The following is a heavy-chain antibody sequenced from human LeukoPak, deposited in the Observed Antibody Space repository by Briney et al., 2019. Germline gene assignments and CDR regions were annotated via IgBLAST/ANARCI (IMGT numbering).Heavy chain of an antibody. Sequence: GGSLRLSCAASGFTVSSNYVSWVRQAPGKGLEWVSVIYSGGSTYYADSVKGRFTISRDNSKNTLYLQMNSLRAEDTAVYYCARGRGYSGYDSRDYYYYYMDVWGKGTTVTVSS. V-gene: IGHV3-53*01. CDR1: GFTVSSNY. CDR3: ARGRGYSGYDSRDYYYYYMDV. J-gene: IGHJ6*03. CDR2: IYSGGST. D-gene: IGHD5-12*01.